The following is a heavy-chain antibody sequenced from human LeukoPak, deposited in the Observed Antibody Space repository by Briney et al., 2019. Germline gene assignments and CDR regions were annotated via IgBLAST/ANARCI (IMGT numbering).Heavy chain of an antibody. V-gene: IGHV4-34*01. J-gene: IGHJ4*02. D-gene: IGHD1-14*01. Sequence: PSETLSLTCAVYGGSFSGYYWSWLRQPPGKGLEWIGEINHSGSTNYNSSLKSRVTISVDTSKNQFSLKLSSVTAADTAVYYCARRDYRKRMDYGGQGTLVTVSA. CDR1: GGSFSGYY. CDR2: INHSGST. CDR3: ARRDYRKRMDY.